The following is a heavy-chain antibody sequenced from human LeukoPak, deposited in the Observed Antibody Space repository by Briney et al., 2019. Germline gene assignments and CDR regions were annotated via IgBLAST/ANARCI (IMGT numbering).Heavy chain of an antibody. CDR2: IIPIFGTA. CDR3: AISPQGYCSGGSCYTLYYYYYTDV. Sequence: SVKVSCKASGGTFSSYAISWVRQAPGQGLEWIGGIIPIFGTANYAQKFQGRVTITTDESTSTAYMELSSLRSEDTAVYYCAISPQGYCSGGSCYTLYYYYYTDVWGKGTTVTVSS. V-gene: IGHV1-69*05. D-gene: IGHD2-15*01. J-gene: IGHJ6*03. CDR1: GGTFSSYA.